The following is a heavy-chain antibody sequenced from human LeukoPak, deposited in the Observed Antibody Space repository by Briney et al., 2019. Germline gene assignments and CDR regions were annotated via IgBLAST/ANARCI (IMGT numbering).Heavy chain of an antibody. D-gene: IGHD5-24*01. CDR1: GYSISSGYY. CDR2: IYHSGST. J-gene: IGHJ6*02. CDR3: ARDRRRDGYNVPAYGMDV. V-gene: IGHV4-38-2*02. Sequence: PSETLSLTCTVSGYSISSGYYWGWIRQPPGKGLEWIGSIYHSGSTYYSPSLKSRVTISVDTSKNQFSLKLSSVTAADTAVYYCARDRRRDGYNVPAYGMDVWGQGTTVTVSS.